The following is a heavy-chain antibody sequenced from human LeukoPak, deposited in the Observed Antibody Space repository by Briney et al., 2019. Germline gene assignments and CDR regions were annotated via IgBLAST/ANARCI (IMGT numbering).Heavy chain of an antibody. Sequence: PGGSLRLSCAASGFTFSTYWMHWVRQAPGKGLVWVSRINNEGSGTGYADSVKGRFTISRDNAKNTLFLQMNSLRAEDTAVYYCATLGASDRFDSWGQGTLVTVSS. CDR1: GFTFSTYW. D-gene: IGHD3-3*02. CDR3: ATLGASDRFDS. V-gene: IGHV3-74*01. CDR2: INNEGSGT. J-gene: IGHJ4*02.